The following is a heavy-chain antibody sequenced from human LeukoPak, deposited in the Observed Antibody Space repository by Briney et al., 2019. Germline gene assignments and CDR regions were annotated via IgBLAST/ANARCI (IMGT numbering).Heavy chain of an antibody. V-gene: IGHV3-23*01. D-gene: IGHD2-15*01. CDR3: AKQLGYCSDGSCYFPY. CDR2: ISNNGGYT. J-gene: IGHJ4*02. CDR1: GFTFSSSA. Sequence: PGGSLRLSCAASGFTFSSSAMSWVRQAPGEGLEWVSVISNNGGYTYYADSVQGRFTISRDNSKSTLCLQMNSLRAEDTAVYYCAKQLGYCSDGSCYFPYWGQGTLVTVSS.